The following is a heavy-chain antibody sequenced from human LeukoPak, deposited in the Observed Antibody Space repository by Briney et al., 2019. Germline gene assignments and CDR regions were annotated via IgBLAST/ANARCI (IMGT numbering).Heavy chain of an antibody. CDR1: GFTFSTYN. CDR3: AGHSVADDSFDL. D-gene: IGHD3-9*01. CDR2: ISSSSSTI. Sequence: GGSLRLSCAASGFTFSTYNMNWVRQAPGKGLDWVSYISSSSSTIYYAASVKGRFTISRDNAKNSLYLQMNSLRAEDTAVYYCAGHSVADDSFDLWGQGTMVSVSS. J-gene: IGHJ3*01. V-gene: IGHV3-48*04.